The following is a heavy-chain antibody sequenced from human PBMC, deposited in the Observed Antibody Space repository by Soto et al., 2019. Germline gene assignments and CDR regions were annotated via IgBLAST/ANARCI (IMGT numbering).Heavy chain of an antibody. V-gene: IGHV4-31*03. Sequence: PSETLSLTCTVSGGSISSGGYYWSWIRQHPGKGLEWIGYIYYSGSTYYNPSLKSRVTISVDTSKNQFSLKLSSVTAADTAVYYCARGGGMDSSSWKNPFDIWGQGTMVTVSS. CDR1: GGSISSGGYY. CDR2: IYYSGST. J-gene: IGHJ3*02. D-gene: IGHD6-13*01. CDR3: ARGGGMDSSSWKNPFDI.